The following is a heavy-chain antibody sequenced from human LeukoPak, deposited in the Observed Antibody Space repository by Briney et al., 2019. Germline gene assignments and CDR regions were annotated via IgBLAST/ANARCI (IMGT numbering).Heavy chain of an antibody. V-gene: IGHV3-23*01. D-gene: IGHD3-22*01. Sequence: GGSLRLSCAASGFTFSSYAMSWVRQAPGKGLEWVSATSGSGGSTYYADSVKGRFTISRDNSKNTLYLQVNSLRAEDTAVYYCAKDRATMIVETFDYWGQGTLVTVSS. J-gene: IGHJ4*02. CDR1: GFTFSSYA. CDR3: AKDRATMIVETFDY. CDR2: TSGSGGST.